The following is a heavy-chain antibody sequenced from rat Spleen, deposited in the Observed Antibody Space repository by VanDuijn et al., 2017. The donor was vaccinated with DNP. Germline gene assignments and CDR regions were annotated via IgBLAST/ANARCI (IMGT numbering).Heavy chain of an antibody. D-gene: IGHD1-10*01. J-gene: IGHJ2*01. V-gene: IGHV5-31*01. CDR2: ITDTGGST. CDR3: TRDITTSDY. Sequence: EVQLVESGGGLVQPGRSLKLSCVASGFTFSNYWMTWIRQAPGKGLEWVASITDTGGSTFYPDSLKGRFTISRDNAKSTLYLQMNSLRSEDTATYYCTRDITTSDYWGQGVMVTVSS. CDR1: GFTFSNYW.